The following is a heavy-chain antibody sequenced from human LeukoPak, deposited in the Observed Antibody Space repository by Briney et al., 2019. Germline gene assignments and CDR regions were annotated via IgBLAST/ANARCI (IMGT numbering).Heavy chain of an antibody. D-gene: IGHD3-10*01. Sequence: GGSLRLSCAASGFTFSTHRMHWVRQAPGKGLEWISSISGTSTYIHYADSVRGRFTISRDNAKNSLYLQMNSLTAEDTAVYYCARDRGFIGVFYNGIDVWGQGTTVTVSS. CDR1: GFTFSTHR. CDR2: ISGTSTYI. J-gene: IGHJ6*02. CDR3: ARDRGFIGVFYNGIDV. V-gene: IGHV3-21*01.